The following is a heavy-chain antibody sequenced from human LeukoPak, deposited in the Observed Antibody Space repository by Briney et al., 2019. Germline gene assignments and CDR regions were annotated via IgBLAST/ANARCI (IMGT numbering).Heavy chain of an antibody. Sequence: PSETLSLTCTVSGGSISSSSYYWGWIRQPPGKGLEWIGSIYYSGSTYYNPSLKSRVTISVDTSKNQFSLKLSSVTAADTAVYYCARLWDGFGGSYFDYWGQGTLVTVSS. CDR1: GGSISSSSYY. V-gene: IGHV4-39*01. J-gene: IGHJ4*02. CDR2: IYYSGST. CDR3: ARLWDGFGGSYFDY. D-gene: IGHD3-10*01.